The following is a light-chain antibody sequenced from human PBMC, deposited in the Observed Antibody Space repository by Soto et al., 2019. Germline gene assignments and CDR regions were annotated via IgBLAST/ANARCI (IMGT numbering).Light chain of an antibody. Sequence: QSALTQPASVSGSPGQSITISRTGTSSDVGGYNYVSWYQQHPGKAPKLMIYDVSKRPSGVSNRFSGSKSGNTASLTISGLQAEDEADYYCSSYTSSSTLYVFGTGTKLTVL. CDR1: SSDVGGYNY. CDR2: DVS. CDR3: SSYTSSSTLYV. J-gene: IGLJ1*01. V-gene: IGLV2-14*01.